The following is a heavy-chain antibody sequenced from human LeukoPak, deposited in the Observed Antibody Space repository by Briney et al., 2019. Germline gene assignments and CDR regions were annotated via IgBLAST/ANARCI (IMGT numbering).Heavy chain of an antibody. D-gene: IGHD6-19*01. J-gene: IGHJ4*02. Sequence: SQTLSLTCAVYGGSFSGYYWSWIRQPPGKGLEWIGEINHSGSTNYNPSLKSRVTISVDTSKNQFSLKLSSVTAADTAVYYCARYLAVAGDFDYWGQGTLVTVSS. CDR2: INHSGST. CDR3: ARYLAVAGDFDY. CDR1: GGSFSGYY. V-gene: IGHV4-34*01.